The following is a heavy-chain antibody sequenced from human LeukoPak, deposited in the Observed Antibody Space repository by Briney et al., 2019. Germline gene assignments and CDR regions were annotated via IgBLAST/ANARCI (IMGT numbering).Heavy chain of an antibody. CDR3: AKDRSGLELDY. CDR1: GFTFSSYA. V-gene: IGHV3-23*01. Sequence: GGSLRLSCAASGFTFSSYAMSWVRQAPGKGLERVSGISGSGGSTYYADSVMGRFTISRDNSKNTLYLQMNSLRAEDTAVYYCAKDRSGLELDYWGQGTLVTVSS. J-gene: IGHJ4*02. D-gene: IGHD1-26*01. CDR2: ISGSGGST.